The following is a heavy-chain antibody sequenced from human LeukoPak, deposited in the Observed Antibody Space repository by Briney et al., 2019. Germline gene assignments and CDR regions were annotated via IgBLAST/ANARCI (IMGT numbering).Heavy chain of an antibody. CDR1: GYIFTSYY. D-gene: IGHD1-14*01. J-gene: IGHJ6*03. CDR3: ARDITPPYYYYYYYMDV. CDR2: INPSGGST. V-gene: IGHV1-46*01. Sequence: GASVKVSCKASGYIFTSYYMHWLRQAPGQGLEWMGIINPSGGSTSYAQKFQGRVTMTRDMSTSTVYMELSSLRSEDTAVYYCARDITPPYYYYYYYMDVWGKGTTVTVSS.